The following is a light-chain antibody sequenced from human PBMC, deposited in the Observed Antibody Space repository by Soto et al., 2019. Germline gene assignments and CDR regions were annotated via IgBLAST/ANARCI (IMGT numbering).Light chain of an antibody. CDR3: CSYAGSYSYV. Sequence: QSVLTQPRSVSGSPGQSVTISCTGTSSDVGGYNYVSWYQQNPGKAPKLLIHDVNKRPSGVPDRFSGSKSGNTASLTISGLQAEDEAGYHCCSYAGSYSYVFGTGTKGTVL. CDR1: SSDVGGYNY. CDR2: DVN. V-gene: IGLV2-11*01. J-gene: IGLJ1*01.